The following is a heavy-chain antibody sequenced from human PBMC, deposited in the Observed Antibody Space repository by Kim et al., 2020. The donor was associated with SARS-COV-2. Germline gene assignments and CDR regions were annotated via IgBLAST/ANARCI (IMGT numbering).Heavy chain of an antibody. V-gene: IGHV6-1*01. CDR3: AREGPRLYSGSYYGTFDY. J-gene: IGHJ4*02. CDR1: GDSVSSNSAA. Sequence: SQTLSLTCAISGDSVSSNSAAWNWIRQSPSRGLEWLGRTYYRSKWYNDYAVSVKSRITINPDTSKNQFSLQLNSVTPEVTAVYYCAREGPRLYSGSYYGTFDYWGQGTLVTVSS. D-gene: IGHD1-26*01. CDR2: TYYRSKWYN.